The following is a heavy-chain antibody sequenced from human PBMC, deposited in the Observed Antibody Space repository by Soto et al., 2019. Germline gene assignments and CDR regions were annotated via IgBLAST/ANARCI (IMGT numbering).Heavy chain of an antibody. V-gene: IGHV3-15*01. J-gene: IGHJ6*03. Sequence: EVQLVESGGDLVKPGGSLRLSCAASGFTFSNAWMSWVRQAPGTGLEWVGRVKSNTDGGTTHYTAPVKGRFTISRDDSKNTLYLQMNSLKTEDTAVYHCTTAPILGYCSGTSCYNMDVWGKGTTVTVSS. CDR2: VKSNTDGGTT. CDR3: TTAPILGYCSGTSCYNMDV. D-gene: IGHD2-2*02. CDR1: GFTFSNAW.